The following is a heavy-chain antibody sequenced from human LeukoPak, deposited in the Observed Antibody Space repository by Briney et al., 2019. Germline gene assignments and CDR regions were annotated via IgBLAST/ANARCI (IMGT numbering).Heavy chain of an antibody. J-gene: IGHJ4*02. CDR2: INHSGST. D-gene: IGHD2-2*01. CDR3: ARGDCSSTSCYLDY. V-gene: IGHV4-34*01. CDR1: GGSFSGYY. Sequence: SETLSLTCAVYGGSFSGYYWSWIRQPPGKGLEWIGKINHSGSTNYNPSLKSRVTISVDTSKNQFSLKLSPVTAADTAVYYCARGDCSSTSCYLDYWGQGTLVTVSS.